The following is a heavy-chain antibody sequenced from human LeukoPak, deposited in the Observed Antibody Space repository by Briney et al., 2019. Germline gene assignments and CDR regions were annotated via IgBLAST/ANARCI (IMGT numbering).Heavy chain of an antibody. D-gene: IGHD6-19*01. CDR1: GYSISSGYY. Sequence: PSETLSLTCTVSGYSISSGYYWGWIRQPPGKGLEWIGSIYHSGSTYYNPSLKSRVTISVDTSKNQFSLKLSSVTAADTAVYYCARDRARYSSGWYGGGYWGQGTLVTVSS. CDR2: IYHSGST. CDR3: ARDRARYSSGWYGGGY. J-gene: IGHJ4*02. V-gene: IGHV4-38-2*02.